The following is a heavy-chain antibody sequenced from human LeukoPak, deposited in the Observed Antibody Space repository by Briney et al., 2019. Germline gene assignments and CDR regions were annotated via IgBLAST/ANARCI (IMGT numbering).Heavy chain of an antibody. CDR3: ARAVIAVAGTSNDY. J-gene: IGHJ4*02. Sequence: ASVKVSCKASGYTFTGYYMHWVRQAPGQGLEWMGWINPNSGGTNYAQKFQGRVTMTRDTSISTAYMELSRLRSDDTAVYYCARAVIAVAGTSNDYWGQGTLVTVSS. D-gene: IGHD6-19*01. CDR1: GYTFTGYY. CDR2: INPNSGGT. V-gene: IGHV1-2*02.